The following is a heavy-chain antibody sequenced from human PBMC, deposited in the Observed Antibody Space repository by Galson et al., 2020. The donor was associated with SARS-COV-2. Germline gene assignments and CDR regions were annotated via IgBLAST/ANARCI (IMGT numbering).Heavy chain of an antibody. J-gene: IGHJ4*03. Sequence: GGSLRLSCAASGFTFSSYAMHWVRQAPGKGLEWVAVISYDGNNKYYADSVKGRFTISRDNSKNTLYLQLNSLRAEDTAMYYCASHSSGWYMSYFDYWGQGTLVTVSS. D-gene: IGHD6-19*01. CDR2: ISYDGNNK. CDR3: ASHSSGWYMSYFDY. CDR1: GFTFSSYA. V-gene: IGHV3-30-3*01.